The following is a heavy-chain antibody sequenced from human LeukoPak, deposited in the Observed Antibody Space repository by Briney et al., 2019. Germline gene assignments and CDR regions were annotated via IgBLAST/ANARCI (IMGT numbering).Heavy chain of an antibody. Sequence: SETLSLTCAVYGGSFSGYYWSWIRQPPGKGLEWIGEINHSGSTNYNPSLKSRVTISLDTSKNQFSLKLSSVLAADTAVYYCARRGTTKYYHYMYVWGKGTTVTIS. D-gene: IGHD4-11*01. CDR2: INHSGST. CDR3: ARRGTTKYYHYMYV. J-gene: IGHJ6*03. V-gene: IGHV4-34*01. CDR1: GGSFSGYY.